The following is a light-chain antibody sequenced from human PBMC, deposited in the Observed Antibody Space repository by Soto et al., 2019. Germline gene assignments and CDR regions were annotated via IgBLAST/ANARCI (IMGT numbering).Light chain of an antibody. CDR1: QSVSSNY. V-gene: IGKV3-20*01. CDR3: QQYATSPKLT. J-gene: IGKJ4*01. CDR2: GAS. Sequence: EIVLTQSPGTLSLSPGERATLSCRASQSVSSNYLAWYQQKPGQAPRLLIYGASSRATGIPARFSGSGSGTDFTLTITRLEPEDFAVYYCQQYATSPKLTFGEGTKVEIK.